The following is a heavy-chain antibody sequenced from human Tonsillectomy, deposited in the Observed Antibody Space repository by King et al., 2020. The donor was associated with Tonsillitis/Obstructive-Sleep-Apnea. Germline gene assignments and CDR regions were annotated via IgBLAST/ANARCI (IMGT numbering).Heavy chain of an antibody. Sequence: VQLVESGGGLVQPGGSLRLSCAASGFTFSSYAMNWVRQAPGKGLEWVSVISGGGDSTYYADSVKGRFTISRDNSKNTLYLQMNSLRAEDTAVYFCATARSSTSTSCYNYWGQGTLVTVSS. J-gene: IGHJ4*02. CDR3: ATARSSTSTSCYNY. V-gene: IGHV3-23*04. CDR1: GFTFSSYA. CDR2: ISGGGDST. D-gene: IGHD2-2*02.